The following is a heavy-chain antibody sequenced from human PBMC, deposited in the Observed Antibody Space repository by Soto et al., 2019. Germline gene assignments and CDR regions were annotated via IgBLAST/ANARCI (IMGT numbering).Heavy chain of an antibody. CDR2: IYYSGSI. J-gene: IGHJ4*02. Sequence: PSDTLSLTCTVSGGSITSEGYYWSWIRQLPGKGLEWIGYIYYSGSIFYNPFLKSRASISAHSSKKQFSLKLSSVTAADTAVYYWARSRLREQHFDSWGRGNLV. CDR3: ARSRLREQHFDS. V-gene: IGHV4-31*03. CDR1: GGSITSEGYY. D-gene: IGHD1-26*01.